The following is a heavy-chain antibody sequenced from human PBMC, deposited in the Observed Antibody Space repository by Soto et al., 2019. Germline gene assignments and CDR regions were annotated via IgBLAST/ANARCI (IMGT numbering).Heavy chain of an antibody. V-gene: IGHV4-30-2*01. CDR2: IYHSGRT. CDR1: GGSISSGGYS. Sequence: QLQLQESGSGLVKPSQTLSLTCAVSGGSISSGGYSWSWIRQPPGKGLEWIGYIYHSGRTYYNPFPKGRVPISEGRSQDPFSLKPGSLAAGDPALFYLARGPAHSPWGQGTLVTVSS. CDR3: ARGPAHSP. D-gene: IGHD3-3*02. J-gene: IGHJ5*02.